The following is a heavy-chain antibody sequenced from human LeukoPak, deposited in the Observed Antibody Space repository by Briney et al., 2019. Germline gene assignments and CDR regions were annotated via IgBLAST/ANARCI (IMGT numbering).Heavy chain of an antibody. CDR2: IYHSGST. CDR3: ARVFVAGSLDY. Sequence: SETLSLTCTVSGYSISSGYYWGWIRQPPGKGLEWIGSIYHSGSTYYNPSLKSRVTISVDTSKNQFSLKLSSVTAADTAVYYCARVFVAGSLDYWGQGTLVTVSS. D-gene: IGHD6-19*01. V-gene: IGHV4-38-2*02. CDR1: GYSISSGYY. J-gene: IGHJ4*02.